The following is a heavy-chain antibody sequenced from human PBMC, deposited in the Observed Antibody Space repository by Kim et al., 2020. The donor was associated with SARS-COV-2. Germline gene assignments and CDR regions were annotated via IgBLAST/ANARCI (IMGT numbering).Heavy chain of an antibody. J-gene: IGHJ5*02. D-gene: IGHD1-26*01. CDR1: GGSFSGYY. V-gene: IGHV4-34*01. CDR3: ARGGPGLGTTNNWFDP. Sequence: SETLSLTCAVYGGSFSGYYWSWIRQPPGKGLEWIGEINHSGSTNYNPSLKSRVTISVDTSKNQFSLKLSSVTAADTAVYYCARGGPGLGTTNNWFDPWGQGTLVTVSS. CDR2: INHSGST.